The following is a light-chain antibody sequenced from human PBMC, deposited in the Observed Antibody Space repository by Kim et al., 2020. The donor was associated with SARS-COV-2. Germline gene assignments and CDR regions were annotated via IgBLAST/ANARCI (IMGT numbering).Light chain of an antibody. Sequence: PGHAVPHSCPGTSRDVGGYNCVSRYQQHPGKAPKLMIYDVSSRPSGVSNRFSGSKSGNTASRTISGLQAEDEADYYCSSYTSSSVVFGGGTQLTVL. V-gene: IGLV2-14*03. J-gene: IGLJ2*01. CDR2: DVS. CDR3: SSYTSSSVV. CDR1: SRDVGGYNC.